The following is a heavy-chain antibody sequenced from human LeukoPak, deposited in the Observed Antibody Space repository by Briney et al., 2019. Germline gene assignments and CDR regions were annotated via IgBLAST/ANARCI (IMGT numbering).Heavy chain of an antibody. CDR1: GFIFSSYS. J-gene: IGHJ4*02. D-gene: IGHD2-15*01. Sequence: PGGSLRLSCAASGFIFSSYSMIWVRQAPGKGLEGVAYISISGRYIYYADAVKGRFTISRDNAKNSLYLQINSLRAEDTAVYYCVREYCSGGACYNDYWGQGTLVTVSS. CDR3: VREYCSGGACYNDY. V-gene: IGHV3-21*01. CDR2: ISISGRYI.